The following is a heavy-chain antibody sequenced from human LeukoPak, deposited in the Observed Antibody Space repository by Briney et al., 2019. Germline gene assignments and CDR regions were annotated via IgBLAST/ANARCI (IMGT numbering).Heavy chain of an antibody. CDR1: GFTFDDYA. J-gene: IGHJ2*01. CDR2: ISWNSGSI. CDR3: AKGPRMAAALYWYFDL. Sequence: GGSLRLSCAASGFTFDDYAMHWVRQAPGKGLEWVSGISWNSGSIGYADSVKGRFTISRDNAKNSLYLQMNSLRAEDTALYYRAKGPRMAAALYWYFDLWGRGTLVTVSS. D-gene: IGHD6-13*01. V-gene: IGHV3-9*01.